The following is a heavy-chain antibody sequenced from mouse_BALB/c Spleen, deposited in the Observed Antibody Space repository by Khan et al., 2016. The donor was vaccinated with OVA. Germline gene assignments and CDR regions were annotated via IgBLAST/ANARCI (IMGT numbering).Heavy chain of an antibody. CDR1: GYSITSDYA. CDR3: ARDGSRYNYAMYY. CDR2: ISYSGST. V-gene: IGHV3-2*02. D-gene: IGHD2-3*01. J-gene: IGHJ4*01. Sequence: VQLQQSGPGLVKPSQSLSLTCTVTGYSITSDYAWNLIRQFPGNTLEWMGYISYSGSTNYNPSLKSRISITRDTSKNQFILQLNSVTTEDTATYYCARDGSRYNYAMYYWGQGTSVTVSS.